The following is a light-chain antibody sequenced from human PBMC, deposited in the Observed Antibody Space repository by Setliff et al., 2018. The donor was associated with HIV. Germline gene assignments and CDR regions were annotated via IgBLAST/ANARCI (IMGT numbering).Light chain of an antibody. J-gene: IGLJ1*01. CDR2: YDS. CDR1: NIGSKS. Sequence: SYELTQPPSVSVAPGKTARITCGGNNIGSKSVHWYQQKPGQAPVLVISYDSDRPSGIPERFSGSNSGNTATLTISRVKAGDEADYYCQVWDSSSDHPYVFGTGTKVTVL. CDR3: QVWDSSSDHPYV. V-gene: IGLV3-21*04.